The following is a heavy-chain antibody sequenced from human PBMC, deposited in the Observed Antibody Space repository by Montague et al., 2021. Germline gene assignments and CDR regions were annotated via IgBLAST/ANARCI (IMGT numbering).Heavy chain of an antibody. Sequence: SETLSLTCIVSGDSINFYYWSWIRQPPGKGLEWIGYVYYTGTTNYNPSLKSRVTISVDTSRNQFFLNVNSVTAADTAVYYCARKGTNWDYWGQGTLVTVSS. CDR1: GDSINFYY. CDR2: VYYTGTT. D-gene: IGHD2-8*01. V-gene: IGHV4-59*01. CDR3: ARKGTNWDY. J-gene: IGHJ4*02.